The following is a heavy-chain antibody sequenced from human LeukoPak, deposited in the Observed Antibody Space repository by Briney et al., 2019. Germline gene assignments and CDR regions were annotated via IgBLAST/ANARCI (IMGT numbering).Heavy chain of an antibody. Sequence: GGSLRLSCAASGFTFSGFSLNWVRQAPGKGLEWISNIRGSGSDMYYAASVKGRFTISRDSATNSLYLQMNNLKVDDTAVYFCVRDLNWAFDSWGQGTLVTVSS. CDR1: GFTFSGFS. D-gene: IGHD3/OR15-3a*01. CDR3: VRDLNWAFDS. CDR2: IRGSGSDM. J-gene: IGHJ4*02. V-gene: IGHV3-48*01.